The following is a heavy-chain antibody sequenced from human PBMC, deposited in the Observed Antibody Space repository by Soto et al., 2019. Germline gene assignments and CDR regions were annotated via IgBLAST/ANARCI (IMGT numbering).Heavy chain of an antibody. CDR2: ISAYNGNT. CDR1: GYTFTSYG. V-gene: IGHV1-18*01. CDR3: ARKKGGIAAAGTGLVWFDP. Sequence: EASVKVSCKASGYTFTSYGISWVRQAPGQGLEWMGWISAYNGNTNYAQKLQGRVTMTTDTSTSTAYMELRSLRSDDTAVYYCARKKGGIAAAGTGLVWFDPWGQGTLVTVSS. D-gene: IGHD6-13*01. J-gene: IGHJ5*02.